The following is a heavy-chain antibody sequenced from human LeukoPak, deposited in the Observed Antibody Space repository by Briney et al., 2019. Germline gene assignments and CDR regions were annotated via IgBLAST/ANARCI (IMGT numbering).Heavy chain of an antibody. CDR3: ATWAGRGNVGQGYYYYYMDV. D-gene: IGHD1-26*01. V-gene: IGHV1-24*01. CDR1: GYSLNELA. Sequence: ASVKVSCKASGYSLNELAMHWVRQAPGNGLEWLGNFDLQDGEPIYAQKFQGRVTMTEDTSTDTVYMELSSLRSEDTAVYYCATWAGRGNVGQGYYYYYMDVWGKGTAVTVS. J-gene: IGHJ6*03. CDR2: FDLQDGEP.